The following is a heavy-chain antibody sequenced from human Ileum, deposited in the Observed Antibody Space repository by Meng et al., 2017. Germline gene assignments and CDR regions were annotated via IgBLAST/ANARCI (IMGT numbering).Heavy chain of an antibody. J-gene: IGHJ4*02. CDR1: GGSISSSAYS. V-gene: IGHV4-30-2*01. D-gene: IGHD7-27*01. CDR3: ARRTGEVDLLDY. Sequence: HLQLQESGSGLVTSSQTLSLTCTVSGGSISSSAYSWTWIRQPPGKGLEWIGYIYQVGSTNYNPSLKSRVTIFVDTSKNQFSLKLTSVTAADTAVYYCARRTGEVDLLDYWGQGTLVTVSS. CDR2: IYQVGST.